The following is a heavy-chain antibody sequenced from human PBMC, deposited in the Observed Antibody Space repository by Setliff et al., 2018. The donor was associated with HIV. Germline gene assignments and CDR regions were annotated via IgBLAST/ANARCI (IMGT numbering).Heavy chain of an antibody. J-gene: IGHJ3*02. CDR1: EYRFTNYW. D-gene: IGHD2-15*01. V-gene: IGHV5-51*01. CDR3: ASQSCSVDTCYSRSFDI. CDR2: IYPADSDT. Sequence: GESLKISCKGSEYRFTNYWTGWVRQMPGKGLEWLGNIYPADSDTRYSPSLQGQITISADRSMRTVYLQWSSLKASDTAMYYCASQSCSVDTCYSRSFDIWSQGTMVTVSS.